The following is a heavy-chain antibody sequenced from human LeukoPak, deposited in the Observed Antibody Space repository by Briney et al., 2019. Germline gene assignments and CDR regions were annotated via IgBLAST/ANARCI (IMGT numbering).Heavy chain of an antibody. CDR3: AKNFFGSGSYVLVFDP. J-gene: IGHJ5*02. V-gene: IGHV1-2*02. CDR2: SNPNSGGT. D-gene: IGHD3-10*01. Sequence: GSLKVSSKTSGYTFTGYYMHWVRQAPGEGLEWLGGSNPNSGGTNYAQKFQDRVTLTRDTSISTAYMELSSLTSDDSAVYYCAKNFFGSGSYVLVFDPWGQGTLVTVSS. CDR1: GYTFTGYY.